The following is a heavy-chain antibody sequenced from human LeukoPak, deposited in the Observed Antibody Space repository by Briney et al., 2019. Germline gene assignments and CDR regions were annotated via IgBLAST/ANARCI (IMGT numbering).Heavy chain of an antibody. V-gene: IGHV4-31*03. D-gene: IGHD1-14*01. CDR3: ARGTTRLRMQNWYFDL. Sequence: SQTLSLTCTVSGGSISSGGYYWSWIRQHPGKGLEWIGYIYYSGSTYYNPSLKSRVTISVDTSKNQFSLKLSSVTAADTAVYYCARGTTRLRMQNWYFDLWGRGTLVTVSS. CDR1: GGSISSGGYY. J-gene: IGHJ2*01. CDR2: IYYSGST.